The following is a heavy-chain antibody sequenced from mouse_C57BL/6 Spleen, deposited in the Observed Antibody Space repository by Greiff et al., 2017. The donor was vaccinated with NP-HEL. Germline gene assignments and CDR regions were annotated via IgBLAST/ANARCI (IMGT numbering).Heavy chain of an antibody. Sequence: QVQLKQPGAELVKPGASVKVSCKASGYTFTSYWMHWVKQRPGQGLEWIGRIHPSDSDTNYNQKFKGKATLTVDKSSSTAYMQLSSLTSEDSAVYYCAIFPYYGSSRIPYWGQGTLVTVSA. J-gene: IGHJ3*01. CDR3: AIFPYYGSSRIPY. CDR1: GYTFTSYW. D-gene: IGHD1-1*01. CDR2: IHPSDSDT. V-gene: IGHV1-74*01.